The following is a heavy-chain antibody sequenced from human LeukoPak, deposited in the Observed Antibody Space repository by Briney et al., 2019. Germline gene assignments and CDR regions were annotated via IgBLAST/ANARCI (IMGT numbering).Heavy chain of an antibody. CDR2: LSGSGGST. CDR1: GVSFSNSA. V-gene: IGHV3-23*01. D-gene: IGHD5-12*01. J-gene: IGHJ6*03. CDR3: AARSGRLHYYYMDV. Sequence: GGSLRLSCAASGVSFSNSAVCWVRQGPRKGLGWVSALSGSGGSTFYGDSVKGGFTISRDHSKNTLYLQMISLRAEDTAVYYCAARSGRLHYYYMDVWGKGTTVTVSS.